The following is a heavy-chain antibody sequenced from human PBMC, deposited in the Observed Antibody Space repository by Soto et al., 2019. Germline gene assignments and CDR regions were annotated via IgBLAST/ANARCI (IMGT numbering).Heavy chain of an antibody. D-gene: IGHD3-16*02. CDR1: GFTFSNFA. CDR2: ISRTGGAA. V-gene: IGHV3-23*01. J-gene: IGHJ4*02. Sequence: EVQLLESGGGLVQPGGSLRLSCAASGFTFSNFAMFWVRQAPGKGLEWVSSISRTGGAAHYADSVNGRFTISRDNSKTTLFLQMDSLRAEDTAGYYCAKAYEYIWGSYPRDLDYWGQGTLVTVSS. CDR3: AKAYEYIWGSYPRDLDY.